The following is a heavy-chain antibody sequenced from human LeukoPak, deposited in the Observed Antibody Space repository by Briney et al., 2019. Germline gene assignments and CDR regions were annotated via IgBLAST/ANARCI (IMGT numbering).Heavy chain of an antibody. J-gene: IGHJ4*02. Sequence: GGSLRLSCAASGFTVRSNYMNWVRQAPGKGLEWVSFIYTGGDTYYADSVKGRFTISRDNAKNSLYLQMNSLRAEDTAVYYCARDYYDSSGYSNEYYFDYWGQGTLVTVSS. CDR3: ARDYYDSSGYSNEYYFDY. D-gene: IGHD3-22*01. CDR2: IYTGGDT. CDR1: GFTVRSNY. V-gene: IGHV3-53*01.